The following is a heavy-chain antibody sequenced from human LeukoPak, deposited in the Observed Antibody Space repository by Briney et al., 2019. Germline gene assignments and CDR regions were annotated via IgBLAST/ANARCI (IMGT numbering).Heavy chain of an antibody. CDR2: IIPIFGTA. CDR3: TRDKGGVWYDFWSGYSYYFDY. J-gene: IGHJ4*02. D-gene: IGHD3-3*01. V-gene: IGHV1-69*06. Sequence: GSSVKVSCKASGGTFSSYAISWVRQAPGQGLEWMGRIIPIFGTANYAQKFQGRVTITADKSTSTAYMELSSLRSEDTAVYYCTRDKGGVWYDFWSGYSYYFDYWGQGTLVTVSS. CDR1: GGTFSSYA.